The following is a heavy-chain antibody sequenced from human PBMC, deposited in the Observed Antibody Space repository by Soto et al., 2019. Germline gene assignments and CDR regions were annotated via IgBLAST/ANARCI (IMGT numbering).Heavy chain of an antibody. CDR1: GGSISSYY. Sequence: SETLSLTCTVSGGSISSYYWSWIRQPPGKGLEWIGYIYYSGSTNYNPSLKSRVTISVDTSKNQFSLKLSSVTAADTAVHYCARGRSGYVVPNYWGQGTLVTVSS. CDR3: ARGRSGYVVPNY. CDR2: IYYSGST. J-gene: IGHJ4*02. D-gene: IGHD5-12*01. V-gene: IGHV4-59*01.